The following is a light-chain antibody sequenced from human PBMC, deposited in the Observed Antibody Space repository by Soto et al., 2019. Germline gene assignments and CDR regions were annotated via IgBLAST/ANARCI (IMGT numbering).Light chain of an antibody. J-gene: IGLJ1*01. CDR3: SSYTSSSTVGV. Sequence: QSALTQPASVSGSPGQSITISCTASSSHIGSSNLVSWYQHHSGKAPKLIIYEGNKRPSGVSNRFSGSKSGKTASLTISGLQAEDEADYYCSSYTSSSTVGVFGTGTKVTVL. V-gene: IGLV2-14*02. CDR1: SSHIGSSNL. CDR2: EGN.